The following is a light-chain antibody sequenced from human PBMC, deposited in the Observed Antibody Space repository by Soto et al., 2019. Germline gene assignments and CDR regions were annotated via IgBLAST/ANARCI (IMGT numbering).Light chain of an antibody. Sequence: ALTQSPGTLSSSPGERATLSCRASQAVSSNYLAWYQQKPGQAPRLLISGASGRATGVPDRFSGSGSGTEFSLTIDRLESEDFAVYFCQQYGDLPWTFRQGTKVDIK. CDR2: GAS. CDR1: QAVSSNY. J-gene: IGKJ1*01. CDR3: QQYGDLPWT. V-gene: IGKV3-20*01.